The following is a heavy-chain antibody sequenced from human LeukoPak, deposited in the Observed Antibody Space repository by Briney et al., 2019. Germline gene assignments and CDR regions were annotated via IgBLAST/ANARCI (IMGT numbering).Heavy chain of an antibody. D-gene: IGHD1-26*01. CDR2: IYYSGST. J-gene: IGHJ3*02. V-gene: IGHV4-59*01. Sequence: PSETLSLTCTVSVGSISSYYWSWIRQPPGKGLEWIGYIYYSGSTNYNPSLKSRVTISVDTSKKQFSLKLSSVTAADTAVYYCARGGGGGATAAFDIWGQGTMVTVSS. CDR3: ARGGGGGATAAFDI. CDR1: VGSISSYY.